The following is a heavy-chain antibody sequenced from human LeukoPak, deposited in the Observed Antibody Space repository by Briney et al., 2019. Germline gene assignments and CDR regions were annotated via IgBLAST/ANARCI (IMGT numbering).Heavy chain of an antibody. Sequence: SETLSLTCAVYGVSFSGYYWSWIRQPPGKGLEWVGEINHSGSTNYNPSLNSRVTISVDTSKNQFSLKLSSVTAADTAVYYCAITLRGVTLNWFDPWGQGTLVTVSS. D-gene: IGHD3-10*01. CDR1: GVSFSGYY. J-gene: IGHJ5*02. CDR3: AITLRGVTLNWFDP. V-gene: IGHV4-34*01. CDR2: INHSGST.